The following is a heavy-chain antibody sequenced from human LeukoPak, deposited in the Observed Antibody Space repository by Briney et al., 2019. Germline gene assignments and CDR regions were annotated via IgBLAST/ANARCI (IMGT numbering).Heavy chain of an antibody. CDR2: FPFDGSNK. V-gene: IGHV3-30*13. J-gene: IGHJ6*03. CDR3: ARDSPSRDSSDYMDV. D-gene: IGHD6-6*01. Sequence: GGSLRLSCAASGHTFSNNGMHWVRQAPGKGLEWGAVFPFDGSNKYYADSVKGRLTISRDNSKNMLYLQMNSLRPEDTAVYYCARDSPSRDSSDYMDVWGKGTTVTVSS. CDR1: GHTFSNNG.